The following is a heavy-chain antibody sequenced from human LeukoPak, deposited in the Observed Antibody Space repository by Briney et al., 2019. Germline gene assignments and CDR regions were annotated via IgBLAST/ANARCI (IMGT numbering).Heavy chain of an antibody. D-gene: IGHD1-14*01. CDR3: VKDRCDRATCPEV. J-gene: IGHJ4*02. V-gene: IGHV3-23*01. CDR1: GFTFSTYS. Sequence: PGGSLRLSCAASGFTFSTYSMSWVRQAPGEGLQWVSGISNSGDSTYYLDSVKGRFTISRDNSKNKLHLQMSSLRAEDTALYYCVKDRCDRATCPEVWGQGTLVTVSS. CDR2: ISNSGDST.